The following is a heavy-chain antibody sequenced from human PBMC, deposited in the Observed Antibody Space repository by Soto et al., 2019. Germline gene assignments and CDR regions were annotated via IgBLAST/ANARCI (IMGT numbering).Heavy chain of an antibody. D-gene: IGHD6-13*01. J-gene: IGHJ4*02. CDR2: MNPNSGNT. CDR3: TRGRRQQPSSFGY. CDR1: GYTFTSYD. V-gene: IGHV1-8*01. Sequence: ASVKVSCKASGYTFTSYDINWVRQATGQGLEWMGWMNPNSGNTGYAQKFQGRVTMTRNTSINTAYMELSSLRSEDTAVYYCTRGRRQQPSSFGYWGQGTLVTVSS.